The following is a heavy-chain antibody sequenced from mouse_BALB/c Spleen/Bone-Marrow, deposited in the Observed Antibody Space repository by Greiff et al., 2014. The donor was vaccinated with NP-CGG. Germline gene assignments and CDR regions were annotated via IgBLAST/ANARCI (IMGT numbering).Heavy chain of an antibody. V-gene: IGHV5-2*03. D-gene: IGHD1-1*01. CDR1: EYEFPSHD. J-gene: IGHJ3*01. CDR2: INSDGGST. CDR3: ARQGDYGSSWFAY. Sequence: EVMLVESGGGLVQPGESLKPSCESNEYEFPSHDMSWVRKTPEKRLELVAAINSDGGSTFYPDTMERRFVISRDNTKKTLYLQMSSLRSEDTALYYCARQGDYGSSWFAYWGQGTLVTVSA.